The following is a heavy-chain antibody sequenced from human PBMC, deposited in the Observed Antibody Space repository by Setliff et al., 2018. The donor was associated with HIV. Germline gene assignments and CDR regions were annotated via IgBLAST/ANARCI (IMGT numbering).Heavy chain of an antibody. CDR3: ARHDGTYCGGDCYLLGYFDL. D-gene: IGHD2-21*02. CDR2: MNPNGGNT. V-gene: IGHV1-8*02. J-gene: IGHJ2*01. CDR1: GYTFTSYD. Sequence: GASVKVSCKASGYTFTSYDINWVRQATGQGLEWMGWMNPNGGNTGYAQKFQGRVTMTRNTSISTAYMELSSLRSEDTAVYYCARHDGTYCGGDCYLLGYFDLWGRGTLVTVSS.